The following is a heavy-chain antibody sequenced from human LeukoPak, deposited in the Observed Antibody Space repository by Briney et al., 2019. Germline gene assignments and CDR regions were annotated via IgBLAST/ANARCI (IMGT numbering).Heavy chain of an antibody. CDR2: IRSKANSSAT. D-gene: IGHD3-10*01. CDR1: GVTFSGSA. Sequence: GGSLRLSCAASGVTFSGSAMHWVRQASGEGLGWVGRIRSKANSSATAYAASVKGRFTISREESKNTAYLQVNRLKTEDTAVYYCTRLTVRGVPSDYWGQGTLVTVSS. J-gene: IGHJ4*02. V-gene: IGHV3-73*01. CDR3: TRLTVRGVPSDY.